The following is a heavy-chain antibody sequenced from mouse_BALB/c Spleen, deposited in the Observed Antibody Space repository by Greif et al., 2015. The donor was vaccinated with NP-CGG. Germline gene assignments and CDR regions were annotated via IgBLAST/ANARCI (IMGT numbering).Heavy chain of an antibody. Sequence: VQLQQSGAELVRPGALVKLSCKASGFNIKDYYKHWVKQRPEQGLEWIGWIDPENGNTIYDPKFQGKASITADTSSNTAYLQLSSLTSEDTAVYYCALYRYFLDYWGQGTTLTVSS. J-gene: IGHJ2*01. CDR2: IDPENGNT. D-gene: IGHD2-14*01. CDR3: ALYRYFLDY. V-gene: IGHV14-1*02. CDR1: GFNIKDYY.